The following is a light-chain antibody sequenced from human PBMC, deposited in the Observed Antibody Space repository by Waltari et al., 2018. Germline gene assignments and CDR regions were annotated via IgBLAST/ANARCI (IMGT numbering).Light chain of an antibody. CDR2: AVN. CDR3: CSYAGNYLRV. V-gene: IGLV2-11*01. J-gene: IGLJ2*01. CDR1: SRDVGYYNY. Sequence: QSALTQPRSVSGSPGQSVTISCTGTSRDVGYYNYVSWYQQQPGKAPKVIIYAVNERPSGVPDLFSGSKSGNTASLTISGLQAEDEADYYCCSYAGNYLRVFGGGTKLTVL.